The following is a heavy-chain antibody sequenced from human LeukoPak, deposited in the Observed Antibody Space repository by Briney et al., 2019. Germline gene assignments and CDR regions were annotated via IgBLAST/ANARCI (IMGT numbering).Heavy chain of an antibody. V-gene: IGHV1-2*02. Sequence: ASVKVSCKASGYTFTGYYMHWVRQAPGQGLEWMGWINPNSGGTNYAQKFQGRVTMTRDTSISTAYMELSRLRSDDTAVYFCTRVRALAAAGTGARYFQDWGQGTLVTVSS. CDR3: TRVRALAAAGTGARYFQD. CDR1: GYTFTGYY. CDR2: INPNSGGT. J-gene: IGHJ1*01. D-gene: IGHD6-13*01.